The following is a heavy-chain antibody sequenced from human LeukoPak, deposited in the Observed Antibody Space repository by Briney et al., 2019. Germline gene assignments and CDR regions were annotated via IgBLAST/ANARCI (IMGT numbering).Heavy chain of an antibody. Sequence: PSETLSLTCAVYGGSFSGYYWSWIRQPPGKGLEWIGEINHSGSTNYNPSLKSRVTISVDTSKNQFSLKLSSVTAADTAVYYCARRMRYTMIVVDLWGQGTLVTVSS. CDR2: INHSGST. CDR3: ARRMRYTMIVVDL. J-gene: IGHJ5*02. CDR1: GGSFSGYY. D-gene: IGHD3-22*01. V-gene: IGHV4-34*01.